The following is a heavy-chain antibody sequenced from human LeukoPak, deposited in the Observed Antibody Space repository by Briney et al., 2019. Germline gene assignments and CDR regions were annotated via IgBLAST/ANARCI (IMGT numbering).Heavy chain of an antibody. J-gene: IGHJ6*03. V-gene: IGHV3-9*01. CDR2: ISWNGGSI. CDR3: ARSEMGYYYYYMDV. D-gene: IGHD2-8*01. CDR1: GFTFDDYA. Sequence: PGGSLRLSCAASGFTFDDYAMHWVRQAPGKGLEWVSDISWNGGSIGYAASMKGRFTISRDNTKNSLYLQMNSLRAEDTGVYYCARSEMGYYYYYMDVWGKGTTVTVSS.